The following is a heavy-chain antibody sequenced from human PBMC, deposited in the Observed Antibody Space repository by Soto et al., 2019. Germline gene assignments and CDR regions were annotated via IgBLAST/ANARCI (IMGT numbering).Heavy chain of an antibody. CDR3: ARDIPGGPAIDDILTFYFPNYSSYGMDF. CDR1: GFTFSSYA. Sequence: GGTLRLSCAASGFTFSSYAMHWVRQAPGKGLEWVAVVSYDGSNKYYADSVKGRFTISRDNSKNTLYLQMNSLRAEDTAVYYCARDIPGGPAIDDILTFYFPNYSSYGMDFPGQAPTLTLS. V-gene: IGHV3-30-3*01. CDR2: VSYDGSNK. D-gene: IGHD3-9*01. J-gene: IGHJ6*02.